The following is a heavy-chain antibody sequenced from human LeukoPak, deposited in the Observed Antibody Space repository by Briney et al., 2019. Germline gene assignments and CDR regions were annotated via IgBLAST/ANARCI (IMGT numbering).Heavy chain of an antibody. CDR1: GFTFSDYY. V-gene: IGHV3-11*06. CDR2: ISGSSTYT. CDR3: ARDGTIKDSVVVEPASHFDY. J-gene: IGHJ4*02. D-gene: IGHD2-15*01. Sequence: PGGSLRLSCAASGFTFSDYYMSWIRQAPGKGLEWVSHISGSSTYTNYADSVKGRFTISRDHAKNSLYLQMNSLRAEDTAVYYCARDGTIKDSVVVEPASHFDYWGQGTLVTVSS.